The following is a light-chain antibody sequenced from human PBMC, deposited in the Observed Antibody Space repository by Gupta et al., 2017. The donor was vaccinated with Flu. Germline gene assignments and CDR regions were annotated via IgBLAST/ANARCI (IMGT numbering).Light chain of an antibody. CDR3: GSSGAVVV. V-gene: IGLV2-14*01. J-gene: IGLJ2*01. Sequence: GQSIAISCNGTNSDIGAYNYVSWYQPHQGKAPKLRSYEVSNRHSGVSTRFSGSKSGNKASLTISGLQAEDESEYYCGSSGAVVVFGGGTNVTVL. CDR2: EVS. CDR1: NSDIGAYNY.